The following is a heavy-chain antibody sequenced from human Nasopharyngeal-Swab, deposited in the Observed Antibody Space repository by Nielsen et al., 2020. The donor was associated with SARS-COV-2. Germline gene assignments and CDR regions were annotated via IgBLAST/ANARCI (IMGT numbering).Heavy chain of an antibody. V-gene: IGHV3-23*01. Sequence: GESLKISCVASGSSFRTYGMSWVRQAPGKGLEWVAAIVGSGDISGSGGNTYYADSVKGRFTISRDNAKNSLYLQMNSLRAEDTALYYCAKARRTDTYGYECFDSWGQGTLVTVSS. J-gene: IGHJ4*02. D-gene: IGHD5-18*01. CDR3: AKARRTDTYGYECFDS. CDR1: GSSFRTYG. CDR2: IVGSGDISGSGGNT.